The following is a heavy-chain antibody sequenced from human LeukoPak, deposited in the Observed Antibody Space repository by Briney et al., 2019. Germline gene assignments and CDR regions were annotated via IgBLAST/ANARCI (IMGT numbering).Heavy chain of an antibody. J-gene: IGHJ3*02. CDR2: IYSGGST. D-gene: IGHD3-10*01. V-gene: IGHV3-53*01. CDR3: ASGAGATVFAFDI. CDR1: GFTVSSNY. Sequence: GGSLRLSCAASGFTVSSNYMSWVRQAPGKGLEWVSVIYSGGSTYYADSVKGRFTISRDNSKNTLYLQMNSLRAEDTAVYYCASGAGATVFAFDIWGQGTMVTVSS.